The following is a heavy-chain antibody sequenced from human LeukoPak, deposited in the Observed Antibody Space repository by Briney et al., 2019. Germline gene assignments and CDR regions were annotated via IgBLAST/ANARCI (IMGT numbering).Heavy chain of an antibody. J-gene: IGHJ4*02. CDR1: GCTFSSYA. Sequence: SVKVSCKASGCTFSSYAISWVRQAPGQGLEWMGVIIPIFGTANYAQKFQGRVTITTDESTSTAYMELSSLRSEDTAVYYCALTTVTTYWGQGTLVTVSS. D-gene: IGHD4-17*01. CDR3: ALTTVTTY. CDR2: IIPIFGTA. V-gene: IGHV1-69*05.